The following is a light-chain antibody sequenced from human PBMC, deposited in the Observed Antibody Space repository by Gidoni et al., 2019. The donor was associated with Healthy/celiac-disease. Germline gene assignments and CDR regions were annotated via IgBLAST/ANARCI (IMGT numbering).Light chain of an antibody. CDR2: GAS. V-gene: IGKV3-20*01. CDR1: QSVSSSY. Sequence: EIVLTQSPGTLSLSPGERATLSCRASQSVSSSYLAWYQQKPGQAPRLLIYGASSRATGIPDRFSGSGSGTDFTLTISSLEPEDFAVYYCQQYGSSPQTFGQXTKVEIK. CDR3: QQYGSSPQT. J-gene: IGKJ1*01.